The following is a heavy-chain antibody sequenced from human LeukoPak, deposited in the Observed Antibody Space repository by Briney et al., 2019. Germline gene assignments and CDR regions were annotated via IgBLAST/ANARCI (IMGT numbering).Heavy chain of an antibody. V-gene: IGHV1-2*02. CDR2: INPNSGGT. CDR3: ARGGSTDSIHSCGGNCYFLDY. J-gene: IGHJ4*02. Sequence: AAVKVSCKASGYTFTGNHMHWVRQAPGQGLEWMGWINPNSGGTNYAQKFQGRVIMTRDTSISTAYMELSRLGSDDTAVYYCARGGSTDSIHSCGGNCYFLDYWGQGTLVTVSS. D-gene: IGHD2-21*02. CDR1: GYTFTGNH.